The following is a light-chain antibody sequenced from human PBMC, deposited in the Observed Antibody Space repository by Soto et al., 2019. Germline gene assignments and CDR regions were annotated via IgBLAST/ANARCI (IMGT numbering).Light chain of an antibody. J-gene: IGKJ4*01. CDR3: QQYDNLPLT. V-gene: IGKV1-33*01. Sequence: DIQMTQSPSSLSASVGDRVTITCQASQDISKSLNWYQQKPGKAPKILIYDASNLETGVPSRLIGSGSGTAFTFTINSLQPEDIATYYCQQYDNLPLTFGGGTKVEIK. CDR1: QDISKS. CDR2: DAS.